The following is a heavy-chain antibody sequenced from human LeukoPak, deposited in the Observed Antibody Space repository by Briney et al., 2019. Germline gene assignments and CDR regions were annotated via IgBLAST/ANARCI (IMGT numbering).Heavy chain of an antibody. CDR2: IYHSGTT. D-gene: IGHD3-3*01. CDR1: GGSISSWF. J-gene: IGHJ3*02. Sequence: SEALSLTCNVSGGSISSWFWNWIRQPPGKGLEWIGYIYHSGTTKYNPSLKSRVTISIDTSKNQFSLRLSSVTAADTAVYYCARFSDFWRGYYRHDAFDIRGQGTTVTVSS. CDR3: ARFSDFWRGYYRHDAFDI. V-gene: IGHV4-59*01.